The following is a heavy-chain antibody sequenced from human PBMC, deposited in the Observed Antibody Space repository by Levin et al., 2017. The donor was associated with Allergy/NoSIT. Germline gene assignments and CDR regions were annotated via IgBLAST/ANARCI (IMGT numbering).Heavy chain of an antibody. J-gene: IGHJ4*02. CDR3: TTDDMEGSGWGFLDY. CDR2: IKSKTDGGTT. Sequence: PGGSLRLSCAASGFTFSNAWMSWVRQAPGKGLEWVGRIKSKTDGGTTDYAAPVKGRFTISRDDSKNTLYLQMNSLKTEDTAVYYCTTDDMEGSGWGFLDYWGQGTLVTVSS. V-gene: IGHV3-15*01. D-gene: IGHD6-19*01. CDR1: GFTFSNAW.